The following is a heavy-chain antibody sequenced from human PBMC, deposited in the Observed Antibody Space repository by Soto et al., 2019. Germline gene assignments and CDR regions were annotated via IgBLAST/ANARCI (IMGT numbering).Heavy chain of an antibody. CDR1: GGSIISGGDY. CDR3: ASQGIAVAGPYWDFDV. V-gene: IGHV4-31*03. D-gene: IGHD6-19*01. CDR2: IYYSGST. J-gene: IGHJ2*01. Sequence: QVQLQESGPGLVKPSQTLSLTCTVSGGSIISGGDYWSWIRQHPGKGLEWIGLIYYSGSTYYNPSLASGVNLSVATSKNQFSLKLTSVTAADTAMYYCASQGIAVAGPYWDFDVWGRGTLVTVSS.